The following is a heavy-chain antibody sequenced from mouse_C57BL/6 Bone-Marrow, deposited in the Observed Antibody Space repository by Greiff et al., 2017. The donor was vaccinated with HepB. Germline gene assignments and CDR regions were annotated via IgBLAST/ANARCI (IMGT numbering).Heavy chain of an antibody. V-gene: IGHV1-74*01. J-gene: IGHJ4*01. D-gene: IGHD2-3*01. CDR1: GYTFTSYW. CDR2: IHPSDSDT. CDR3: AARDGYFYAMDY. Sequence: VQLQQPGAELVKPGASVKVSCKASGYTFTSYWMHWVKQRPGQGLEWIGRIHPSDSDTNYNQKFKGKATLTVDKSSSTAYIQLSSLTSEDSAVYYCAARDGYFYAMDYWGQGTSVTVSS.